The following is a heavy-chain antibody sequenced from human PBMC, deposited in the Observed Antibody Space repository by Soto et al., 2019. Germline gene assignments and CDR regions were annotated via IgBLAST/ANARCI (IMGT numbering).Heavy chain of an antibody. CDR2: RSYDGSNK. CDR1: GFTFSSYV. Sequence: QVQLVESGGGVVQPGRSLRLSCAASGFTFSSYVIHWVRQAPGKGLEWVAVRSYDGSNKYYADSVKGRFTISRDNSMNTLNLQMNSMRAEDTDVYYCAREVDALDLWGHGTMVNVSS. CDR3: AREVDALDL. J-gene: IGHJ3*01. V-gene: IGHV3-30-3*01.